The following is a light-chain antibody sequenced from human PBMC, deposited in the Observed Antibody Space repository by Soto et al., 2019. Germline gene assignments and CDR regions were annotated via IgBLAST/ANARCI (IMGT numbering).Light chain of an antibody. J-gene: IGLJ2*01. Sequence: QPVLTQPPSASGTPGQRVSISCSGSNSNIGSNTVHWYQQLSGTAPKLLIYKDTQRPSGVPDRVSGSKSDTSASLAISGLQSEDEGEYFCATWDDSLNVLVFGGGTKLTVL. CDR1: NSNIGSNT. CDR2: KDT. V-gene: IGLV1-44*01. CDR3: ATWDDSLNVLV.